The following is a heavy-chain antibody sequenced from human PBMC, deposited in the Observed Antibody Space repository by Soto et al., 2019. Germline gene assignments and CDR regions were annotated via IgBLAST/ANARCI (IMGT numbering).Heavy chain of an antibody. V-gene: IGHV3-33*01. CDR3: ATTGDVTTPFDY. J-gene: IGHJ4*02. Sequence: GGSLRLSCAASGFTFSSYGMHWVRQAPGKGLEWVAVIWYDGSNKYYADSVKGRFTISRDNSKNTLYLQMNSLRAEDTAVYYCATTGDVTTPFDYWGQGTLVTV. CDR1: GFTFSSYG. CDR2: IWYDGSNK. D-gene: IGHD4-17*01.